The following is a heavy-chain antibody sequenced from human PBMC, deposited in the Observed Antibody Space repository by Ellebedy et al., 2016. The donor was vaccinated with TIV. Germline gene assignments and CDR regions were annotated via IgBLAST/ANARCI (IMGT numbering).Heavy chain of an antibody. CDR3: ARGSSSRWYVAFDI. Sequence: ASVKVSCKASGYTFTSYYMHWVRQAPGQGLEWMGWINPNSGGTNYAQKFQGRVTMTRDTSISTAYMELSRLRSDDTAVYYCARGSSSRWYVAFDIWGQGTMVTVSS. CDR1: GYTFTSYY. V-gene: IGHV1-2*02. D-gene: IGHD6-13*01. J-gene: IGHJ3*02. CDR2: INPNSGGT.